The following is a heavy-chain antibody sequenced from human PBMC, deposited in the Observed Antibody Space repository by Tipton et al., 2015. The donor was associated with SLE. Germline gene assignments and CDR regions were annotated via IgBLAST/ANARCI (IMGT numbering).Heavy chain of an antibody. CDR3: ARQGAWGSNDY. J-gene: IGHJ4*02. D-gene: IGHD7-27*01. CDR1: GGSIRLYY. Sequence: TLSLTCTVSGGSIRLYYWSWIRQPPGEGPEWIGYIDYSGSTNYNPSLKSRVTISVDTSKNQFSLNLSSVTATDTAVYYCARQGAWGSNDYWGPGTLVTVSS. V-gene: IGHV4-59*01. CDR2: IDYSGST.